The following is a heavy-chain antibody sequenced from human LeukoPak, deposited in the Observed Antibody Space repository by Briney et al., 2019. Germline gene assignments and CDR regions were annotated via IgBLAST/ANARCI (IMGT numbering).Heavy chain of an antibody. CDR2: ISGSGGTT. V-gene: IGHV3-23*01. D-gene: IGHD6-13*01. CDR3: AKPYSSSWTNWYFDL. Sequence: GGSLRLSCAASGFTFSSYAINWVRQAPGKGLEWVSAISGSGGTTYYADSVKGRFTISRDNSKNTLYLQMNSLRADDTAVYYCAKPYSSSWTNWYFDLWGRGTLVTVSS. CDR1: GFTFSSYA. J-gene: IGHJ2*01.